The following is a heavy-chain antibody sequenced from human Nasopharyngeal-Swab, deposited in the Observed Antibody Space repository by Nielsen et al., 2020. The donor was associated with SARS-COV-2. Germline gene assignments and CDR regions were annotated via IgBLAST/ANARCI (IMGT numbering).Heavy chain of an antibody. CDR2: INPSGGST. CDR3: ARPAGGDFAPLGFDY. J-gene: IGHJ4*02. CDR1: GYTFTSYY. D-gene: IGHD3-16*01. V-gene: IGHV1-46*01. Sequence: ASVKVSCKASGYTFTSYYMHWVRQAPGQGLEWMGIINPSGGSTSYAQKFQGRVTMTRDTSTSTVYMELSSLRSEDTAVYYCARPAGGDFAPLGFDYWGPGTLVTVSS.